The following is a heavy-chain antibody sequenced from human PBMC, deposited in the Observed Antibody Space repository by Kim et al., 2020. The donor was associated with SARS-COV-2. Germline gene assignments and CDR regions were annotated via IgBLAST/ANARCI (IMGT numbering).Heavy chain of an antibody. CDR1: GGSISSGGYY. J-gene: IGHJ4*02. CDR3: ARTMVRGVISAPDY. V-gene: IGHV4-31*03. CDR2: IYYSGST. Sequence: SETLSLTCTVSGGSISSGGYYLSWIRQHPGKGLEWIGYIYYSGSTYYNPSLKSRVTISVDTSKNQFSLKLSSVTAADTAVYYCARTMVRGVISAPDYWGQGTLVTVSS. D-gene: IGHD3-10*01.